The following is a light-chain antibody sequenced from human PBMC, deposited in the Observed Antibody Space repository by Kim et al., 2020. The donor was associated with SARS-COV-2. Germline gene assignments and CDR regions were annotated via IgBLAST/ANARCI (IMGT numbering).Light chain of an antibody. J-gene: IGLJ2*01. Sequence: SESPGQTASVNCSGDKLGHKYASWYQQKPGQSPVLVIYQDTKRPSGIPERFSGSNSANTATLTISGTQAMDEADYYCQAWDSTIVVFGGGTQLTVL. CDR2: QDT. CDR1: KLGHKY. V-gene: IGLV3-1*01. CDR3: QAWDSTIVV.